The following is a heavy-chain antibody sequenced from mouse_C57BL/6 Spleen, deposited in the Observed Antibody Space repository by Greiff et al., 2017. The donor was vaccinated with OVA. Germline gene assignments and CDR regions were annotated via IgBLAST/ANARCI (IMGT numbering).Heavy chain of an antibody. CDR1: GYAFSSYW. D-gene: IGHD1-1*01. CDR3: ARRDYYGAMDY. Sequence: QVQLQQSGAELVKPGASVKISCKASGYAFSSYWMNWVKQRPGKGLEWIGQIYPGDGDTNYNGKFKGKATLTADKSSSTAYMQLSSLTSEDSAVYFCARRDYYGAMDYWGQGTSVTVSS. J-gene: IGHJ4*01. CDR2: IYPGDGDT. V-gene: IGHV1-80*01.